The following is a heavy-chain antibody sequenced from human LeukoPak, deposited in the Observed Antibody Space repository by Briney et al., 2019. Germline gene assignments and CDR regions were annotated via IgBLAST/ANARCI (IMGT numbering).Heavy chain of an antibody. J-gene: IGHJ4*02. Sequence: PTGGSLRLSCAASGFTFSNYVMSWVRQAPGKGLEWVSAISGSGGSTYYADSVKGRFTISRDNSKNTLYLQLDSLRGEDTAVYYCARERLRPYFDYWGQGTLVTVSS. CDR1: GFTFSNYV. CDR3: ARERLRPYFDY. D-gene: IGHD6-25*01. V-gene: IGHV3-23*01. CDR2: ISGSGGST.